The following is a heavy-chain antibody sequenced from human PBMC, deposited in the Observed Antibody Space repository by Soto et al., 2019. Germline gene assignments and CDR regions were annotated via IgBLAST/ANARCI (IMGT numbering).Heavy chain of an antibody. J-gene: IGHJ4*02. CDR2: IYYSGST. CDR3: ASTYYYGSGSHFDY. Sequence: PSETLSLTCTVSGDSISNYYWSWIRQPPGKGLEWIGYIYYSGSTNYNPSLKSRVTISIDTSKKQFSLKLSSVTAADTAVYYCASTYYYGSGSHFDYWGQGTLVTSPQ. D-gene: IGHD3-10*01. V-gene: IGHV4-59*01. CDR1: GDSISNYY.